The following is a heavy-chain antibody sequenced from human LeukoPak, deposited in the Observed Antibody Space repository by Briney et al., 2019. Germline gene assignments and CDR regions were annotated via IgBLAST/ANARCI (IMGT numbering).Heavy chain of an antibody. V-gene: IGHV4-59*01. J-gene: IGHJ4*02. D-gene: IGHD2-2*01. CDR1: GGSFSGYY. CDR2: IYYSGST. CDR3: ARGSKVFDY. Sequence: SETLSPTCAVYGGSFSGYYWSWIRQPPGKGLEWIGYIYYSGSTNYNPSLKSRVTISVDTSKNQFSLKLSSVTAADTAVYYCARGSKVFDYWGQGTLVTVSS.